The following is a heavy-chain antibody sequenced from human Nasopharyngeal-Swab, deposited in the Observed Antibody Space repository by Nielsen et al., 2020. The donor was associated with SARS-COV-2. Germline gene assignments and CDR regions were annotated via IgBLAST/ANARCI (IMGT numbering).Heavy chain of an antibody. Sequence: ASVKVSCKASGYTLSNYAMYWVRQAPGQRPEFMGWINAGKGNTIYSQRFQGRVRISRATSANTVYMELNRLRSEDTAVYYCARVPAVAASRIDYWGQGTLVTVSS. CDR2: INAGKGNT. CDR3: ARVPAVAASRIDY. J-gene: IGHJ4*02. CDR1: GYTLSNYA. V-gene: IGHV1-3*01. D-gene: IGHD6-19*01.